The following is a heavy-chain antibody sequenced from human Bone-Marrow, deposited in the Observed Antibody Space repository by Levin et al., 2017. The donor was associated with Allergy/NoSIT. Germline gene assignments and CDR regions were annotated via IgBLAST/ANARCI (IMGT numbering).Heavy chain of an antibody. Sequence: GGSLRLSCAASGFTFSNYGMHWVRQAPGKGLEWVAVISSDGSSPYYADAVKGRFTISRDNSKNTLYLQMNSLGTDDTAVYSCARDPWFGQLLSAFDIWGQGTMVTVSS. CDR2: ISSDGSSP. V-gene: IGHV3-30*03. CDR1: GFTFSNYG. CDR3: ARDPWFGQLLSAFDI. D-gene: IGHD3-10*01. J-gene: IGHJ3*02.